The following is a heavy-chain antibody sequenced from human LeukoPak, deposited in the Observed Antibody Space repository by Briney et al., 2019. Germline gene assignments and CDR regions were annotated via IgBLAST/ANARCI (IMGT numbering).Heavy chain of an antibody. CDR2: IYTSGST. CDR1: GDSINSYY. D-gene: IGHD4-17*01. Sequence: SETLSLTCTVSGDSINSYYWTWTRQPAGKGLEWIGRIYTSGSTNYNPSLKSRVTMSVDTSKNQFSLKLNSVTAADTAVYYCARVRDGNYGYNWFDLWGQGTLVTVSS. CDR3: ARVRDGNYGYNWFDL. J-gene: IGHJ5*01. V-gene: IGHV4-4*07.